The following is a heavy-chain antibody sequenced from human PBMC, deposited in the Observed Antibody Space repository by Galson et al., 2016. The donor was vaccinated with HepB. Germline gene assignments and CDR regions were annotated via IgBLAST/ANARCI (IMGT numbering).Heavy chain of an antibody. CDR1: GYSFNTYR. J-gene: IGHJ6*02. Sequence: QSGAEVKKPGESLKISCKGSGYSFNTYRIAWVRQMPGKGLEWMGIINPGDSDTRYSPSFQGQVTISVDKSSNTAHLQWSSLKASDTAVYYCARKEDGDYHGMDVWGQGTTVTVSS. D-gene: IGHD4-17*01. V-gene: IGHV5-51*01. CDR2: INPGDSDT. CDR3: ARKEDGDYHGMDV.